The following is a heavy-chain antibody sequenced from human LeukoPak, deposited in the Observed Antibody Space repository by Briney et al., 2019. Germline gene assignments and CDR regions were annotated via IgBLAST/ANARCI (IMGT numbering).Heavy chain of an antibody. V-gene: IGHV1-2*02. Sequence: ASVKLSCKAFGYTFTGYWMHWVRQAPGQGLEWMGWINPNSGGTNYAQKFQGRVTMTRYTSISTAYMELSRLRSDDTAVYYCASSADRIEKSGYSYGYTLNNWGQGTLVTVSS. J-gene: IGHJ4*02. CDR3: ASSADRIEKSGYSYGYTLNN. CDR1: GYTFTGYW. D-gene: IGHD5-18*01. CDR2: INPNSGGT.